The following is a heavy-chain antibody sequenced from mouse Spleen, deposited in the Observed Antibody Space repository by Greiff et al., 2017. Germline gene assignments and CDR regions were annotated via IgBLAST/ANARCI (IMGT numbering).Heavy chain of an antibody. J-gene: IGHJ4*01. CDR2: IDPSDSYT. CDR1: GYTFTSYW. D-gene: IGHD4-1*01. V-gene: IGHV1S127*01. CDR3: TTGTYAMDD. Sequence: QVQLQQPGAELVKPGASVKMSCKASGYTFTSYWMHWVKQRPGQGLEWIGVIDPSDSYTSYNQKFKGKATLTVDTSSSTAYMQLSSLTSEDSAVYCCTTGTYAMDDWGQGTSVTVSS.